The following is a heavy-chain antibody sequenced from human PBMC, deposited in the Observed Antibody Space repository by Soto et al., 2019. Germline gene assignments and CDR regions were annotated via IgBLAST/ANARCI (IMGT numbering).Heavy chain of an antibody. CDR3: ARRSSSSLGSLFDP. J-gene: IGHJ5*02. Sequence: PSETLSLTCTVSGGSISSSTYYWDWIRQPPGKGLEWIGAMYYTGNKNYTPSLESRVTMSVDTSENQFSLKLSSVTPTDTAVYYCARRSSSSLGSLFDPWGRGILVTVSS. D-gene: IGHD6-6*01. V-gene: IGHV4-39*01. CDR1: GGSISSSTYY. CDR2: MYYTGNK.